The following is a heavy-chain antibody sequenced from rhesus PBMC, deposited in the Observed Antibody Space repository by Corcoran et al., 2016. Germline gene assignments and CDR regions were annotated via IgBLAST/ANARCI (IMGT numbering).Heavy chain of an antibody. Sequence: QLQLQESGPGLVKPSETLSLTCAVSGDSISNNHWVWIRQPPGKGLEWIGRIFGGVGNPAHTPSLKSRFPISTDTSKNRFSLNVNSVIAADMAVYYCARGCTYRGCPLVQIDYWGQGVLVTVSS. CDR3: ARGCTYRGCPLVQIDY. CDR2: IFGGVGNP. CDR1: GDSISNNH. V-gene: IGHV4-173*01. J-gene: IGHJ4*01. D-gene: IGHD2-21*01.